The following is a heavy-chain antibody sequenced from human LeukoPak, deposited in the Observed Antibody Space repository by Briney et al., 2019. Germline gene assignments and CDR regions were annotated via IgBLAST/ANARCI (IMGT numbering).Heavy chain of an antibody. Sequence: GGSLRLSCEASGFIFSDYNVNWVRQAPGRGLEWLSFINSSSSTIYYADSVKGRFAISRDNAKNSLFLHMDSLRAEDTALYYCASDEHNLVQGYYFDYGGQGTLLTVSA. CDR3: ASDEHNLVQGYYFDY. CDR2: INSSSSTI. CDR1: GFIFSDYN. D-gene: IGHD6-13*01. V-gene: IGHV3-48*04. J-gene: IGHJ4*02.